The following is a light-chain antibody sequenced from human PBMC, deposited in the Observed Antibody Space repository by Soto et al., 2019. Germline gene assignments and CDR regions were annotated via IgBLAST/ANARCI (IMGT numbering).Light chain of an antibody. V-gene: IGKV3-15*01. Sequence: EIVMTQSPATLSVSPGERATLSCRASQSVSSNLAWYQQKPGQAPRLLIYGASTRATGIPVRFSGSGSETEFTLTISSLQSEDFAVYYCQQYKNWPPLTFGGGTKVEIK. CDR3: QQYKNWPPLT. J-gene: IGKJ4*01. CDR1: QSVSSN. CDR2: GAS.